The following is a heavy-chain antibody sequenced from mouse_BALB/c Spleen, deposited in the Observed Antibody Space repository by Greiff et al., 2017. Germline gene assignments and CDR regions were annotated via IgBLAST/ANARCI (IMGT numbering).Heavy chain of an antibody. D-gene: IGHD2-1*01. J-gene: IGHJ2*01. CDR1: GFTFSSYA. CDR2: ISSGGST. CDR3: ARGNGNYYFDY. Sequence: DVMLVESGGGLVKPGGSLKLSCAASGFTFSSYAMSWVRQTPEKRLEWVASISSGGSTYYPDSVKGRFTISRDNARNILYLQMSSLRSEDTAMYYCARGNGNYYFDYWGQGTTLTVSS. V-gene: IGHV5-6-5*01.